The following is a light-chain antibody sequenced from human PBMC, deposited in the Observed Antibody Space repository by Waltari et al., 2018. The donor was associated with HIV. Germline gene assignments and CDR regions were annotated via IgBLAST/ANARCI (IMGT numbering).Light chain of an antibody. CDR2: AAS. V-gene: IGKV1-27*01. Sequence: DILMTQSPSSLSASVGDRVTITCQASQDITNFLNWYQQKPGKAPKLLIYAASTLQSGVPSRFSGSGSGTDFTLTISSLQPEDVATYYCQKYNSAPRTFGGGTKVEI. J-gene: IGKJ4*01. CDR3: QKYNSAPRT. CDR1: QDITNF.